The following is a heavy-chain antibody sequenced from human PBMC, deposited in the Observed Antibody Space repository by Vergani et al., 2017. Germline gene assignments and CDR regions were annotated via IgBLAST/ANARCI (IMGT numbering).Heavy chain of an antibody. CDR2: IYITGST. CDR3: ARERYYDILTGYSPYYGMDV. Sequence: QVQLQESGPGLVKPSQTLSLACTVSGGSIRSASYYWSWIRPPAGKGLEWIGRIYITGSTDYNPYLKSRVTILVDTSKNQFSLRLSSVTAADTAVDYCARERYYDILTGYSPYYGMDVWGQGTTVTVSS. J-gene: IGHJ6*02. V-gene: IGHV4-61*02. CDR1: GGSIRSASYY. D-gene: IGHD3-9*01.